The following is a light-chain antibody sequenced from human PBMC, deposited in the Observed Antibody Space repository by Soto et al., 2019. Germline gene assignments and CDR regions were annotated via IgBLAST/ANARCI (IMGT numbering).Light chain of an antibody. J-gene: IGKJ1*01. CDR3: QQYDGYSPQT. V-gene: IGKV1-5*01. CDR2: AAS. CDR1: QIIIHS. Sequence: DIQMTQSPSSLSASVGDRVTITFRASQIIIHSVNWYQQRPREAPKLLIYAASRLEGGVPSRFRGSGSGTEFTLTINGLQPDDFATYYCQQYDGYSPQTFGQGTKVDIK.